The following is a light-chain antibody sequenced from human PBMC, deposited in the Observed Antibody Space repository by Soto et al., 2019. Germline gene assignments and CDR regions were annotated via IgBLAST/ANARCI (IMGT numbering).Light chain of an antibody. CDR2: GAS. CDR3: QQYNNWPPWT. Sequence: EIVMTQSPATLSVSPGERATLSCRASQSVSTNLAWYQQRPGQAPRLLIYGASTRATGIPARFSGSGSGTEFTLTSSSLQSEDLAVYYCQQYNNWPPWTFGQGTKEEVK. CDR1: QSVSTN. V-gene: IGKV3-15*01. J-gene: IGKJ1*01.